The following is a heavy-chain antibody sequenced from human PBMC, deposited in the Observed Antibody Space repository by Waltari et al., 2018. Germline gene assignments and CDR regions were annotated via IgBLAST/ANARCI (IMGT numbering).Heavy chain of an antibody. CDR2: IYYSGST. CDR1: GGSISSYY. Sequence: QVQLQESGPGLVKPSETLSLTCTVSGGSISSYYWSWIRQPPGKGLEWIGYIYYSGSTNYNPSLKSRVTISVDTSKNQFSLKLSSVTAADTAVYYCARVIFGSQENYYYGMDVWGQGTTVTVSS. D-gene: IGHD3-10*01. J-gene: IGHJ6*02. CDR3: ARVIFGSQENYYYGMDV. V-gene: IGHV4-59*01.